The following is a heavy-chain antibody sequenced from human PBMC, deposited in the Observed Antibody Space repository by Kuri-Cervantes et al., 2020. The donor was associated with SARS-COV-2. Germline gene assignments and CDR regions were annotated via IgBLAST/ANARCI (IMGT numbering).Heavy chain of an antibody. Sequence: ASVKVSCKASGYTFTGYYMHWVRQAPGQGLEWMGWINPNSGGTNYAQKFQGRVTMTRDTSISTAYMEVSRLRSDDTAVYYCARPMYSGSYYGGWGTFDYWGQGTLVTVSS. CDR3: ARPMYSGSYYGGWGTFDY. J-gene: IGHJ4*02. CDR1: GYTFTGYY. V-gene: IGHV1-2*02. CDR2: INPNSGGT. D-gene: IGHD1-26*01.